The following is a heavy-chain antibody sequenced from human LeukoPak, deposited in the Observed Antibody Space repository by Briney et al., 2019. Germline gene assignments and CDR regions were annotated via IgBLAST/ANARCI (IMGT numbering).Heavy chain of an antibody. CDR3: AGEEQQLPRGYYYYYYGMDV. CDR2: ISGGGAKT. D-gene: IGHD6-13*01. Sequence: GGSLRLSCEASGFTFRSYAMTWVRQAPGKGLEWVSAISGGGAKTYYADSVKGRFTISRDNSRNTLYLQMNSLRAEDTAVYYCAGEEQQLPRGYYYYYYGMDVWGQGTTVTVSS. J-gene: IGHJ6*02. V-gene: IGHV3-23*01. CDR1: GFTFRSYA.